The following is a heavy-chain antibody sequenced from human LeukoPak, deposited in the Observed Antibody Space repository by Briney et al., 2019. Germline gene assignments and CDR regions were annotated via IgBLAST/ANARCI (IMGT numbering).Heavy chain of an antibody. CDR3: ARAVAVAGTELWFDR. V-gene: IGHV1-18*01. CDR1: GYTFTSYG. D-gene: IGHD6-19*01. CDR2: ISAYNGNT. J-gene: IGHJ5*02. Sequence: ASVKVSCKASGYTFTSYGISWVRQAPGQGLEWMGWISAYNGNTNYAQKLQGRVTMTTDTSTSTAYMELRSLRSDDTAVYYCARAVAVAGTELWFDRWGQGTLVTVSS.